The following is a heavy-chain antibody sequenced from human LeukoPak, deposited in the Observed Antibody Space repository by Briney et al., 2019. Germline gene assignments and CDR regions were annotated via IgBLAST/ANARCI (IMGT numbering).Heavy chain of an antibody. J-gene: IGHJ6*03. D-gene: IGHD2-15*01. CDR3: AKNSGYCSGGSCYSWDYYYYYMDV. CDR2: IWYDGSSK. V-gene: IGHV3-30*02. Sequence: PGGSLRLSCAASGFTFSSYGIHWVRQAPGKGLEWVAVIWYDGSSKYYADSVKGRFTISRDNSKNTLYLQMSSLRAEDTAVYYCAKNSGYCSGGSCYSWDYYYYYMDV. CDR1: GFTFSSYG.